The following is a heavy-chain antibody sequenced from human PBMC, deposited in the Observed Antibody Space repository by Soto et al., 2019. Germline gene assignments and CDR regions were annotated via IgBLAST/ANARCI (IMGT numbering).Heavy chain of an antibody. Sequence: GGSLRLSCAASGFTFSSYAMHWVRQAPGKGLEWVAVISYDGSNKYYADSVKGRFTISRDNSKNTLYLQVNSLRAEDTAVYYCAREATVVTLDYWGQGTLVTVSS. D-gene: IGHD4-17*01. CDR3: AREATVVTLDY. V-gene: IGHV3-30-3*01. J-gene: IGHJ4*02. CDR1: GFTFSSYA. CDR2: ISYDGSNK.